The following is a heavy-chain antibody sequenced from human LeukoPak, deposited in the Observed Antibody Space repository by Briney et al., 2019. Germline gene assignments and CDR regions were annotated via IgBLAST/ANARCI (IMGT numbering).Heavy chain of an antibody. V-gene: IGHV3-7*01. Sequence: GGSLRLSCAASGFTFSSYWMTWIRQAPGKGLEWVANIKQDGSEKYYVDSVKGRFTISRDNAKNSLYLQMNSLRAEDTAVYYCARDTGGGYSCYNCWGQGTLVTVSS. J-gene: IGHJ4*02. CDR2: IKQDGSEK. CDR3: ARDTGGGYSCYNC. D-gene: IGHD2-2*02. CDR1: GFTFSSYW.